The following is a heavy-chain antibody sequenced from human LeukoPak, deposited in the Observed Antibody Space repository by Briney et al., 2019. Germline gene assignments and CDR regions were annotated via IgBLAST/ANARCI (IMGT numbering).Heavy chain of an antibody. Sequence: QAGGSLRLSCAASGFTFDDYAMHWVRQAPGKGLEWVSGISWNSDSIGYADSVKGRFTISRDNAKNSLYLQMNSLRAEDTALYYCAKQGYYYYGMDVWGQGTTVTVSS. CDR2: ISWNSDSI. CDR3: AKQGYYYYGMDV. CDR1: GFTFDDYA. V-gene: IGHV3-9*01. J-gene: IGHJ6*02.